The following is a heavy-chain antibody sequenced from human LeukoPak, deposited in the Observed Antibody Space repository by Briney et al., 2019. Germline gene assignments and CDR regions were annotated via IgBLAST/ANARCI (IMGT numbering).Heavy chain of an antibody. J-gene: IGHJ4*02. Sequence: ASVKVSCKASGYTFTNYGINWVRQAPGQGLEWMGWITTYDGNTNYAQSLQGRVTVTTDTSTSTAYMELRSLRPDDTAVYYCARAAMHDYWGQGTLVTVSS. V-gene: IGHV1-18*01. CDR3: ARAAMHDY. CDR2: ITTYDGNT. CDR1: GYTFTNYG.